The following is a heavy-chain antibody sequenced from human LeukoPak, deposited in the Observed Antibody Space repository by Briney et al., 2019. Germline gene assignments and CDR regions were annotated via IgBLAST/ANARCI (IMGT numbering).Heavy chain of an antibody. CDR2: ISGSSRAI. J-gene: IGHJ4*02. Sequence: GGSLRLSCAASGFTFSAYGINWVRQAPGKGLEWVSYISGSSRAIYYADSVKGRFTISRDNAKNSLYLQMNSLRDEDTAVYYCARKVAATTDFDFWGQGTLVTVSS. D-gene: IGHD6-19*01. CDR1: GFTFSAYG. V-gene: IGHV3-48*02. CDR3: ARKVAATTDFDF.